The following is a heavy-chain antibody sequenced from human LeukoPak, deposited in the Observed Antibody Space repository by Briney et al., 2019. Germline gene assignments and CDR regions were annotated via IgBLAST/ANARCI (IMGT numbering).Heavy chain of an antibody. D-gene: IGHD3-3*01. CDR3: ARHQRQCDFWSGLFGNWFDL. Sequence: LGESLKISCKGSGYSFTSYWIGWVRQMPGKGLEWMGIIYPGDSDTTYSPSFQGQVTISAEKAHITAYLQWSSLKASDTPKCYCARHQRQCDFWSGLFGNWFDLLGPGNLVTRSS. CDR2: IYPGDSDT. J-gene: IGHJ5*02. V-gene: IGHV5-51*01. CDR1: GYSFTSYW.